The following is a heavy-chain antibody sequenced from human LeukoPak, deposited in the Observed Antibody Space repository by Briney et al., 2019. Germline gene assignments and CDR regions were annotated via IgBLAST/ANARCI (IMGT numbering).Heavy chain of an antibody. CDR3: ASLRRNYDSSGYQGG. CDR2: IYYSGST. CDR1: GGSISSSSYY. V-gene: IGHV4-39*01. D-gene: IGHD3-22*01. J-gene: IGHJ4*02. Sequence: SETLSLTCTVSGGSISSSSYYWGWIRQPPGKGLEWIRSIYYSGSTYYNPSLKSRVTISVDTSKNQFSLKLSSVTAADTAVYYCASLRRNYDSSGYQGGWGQGTLVTVSS.